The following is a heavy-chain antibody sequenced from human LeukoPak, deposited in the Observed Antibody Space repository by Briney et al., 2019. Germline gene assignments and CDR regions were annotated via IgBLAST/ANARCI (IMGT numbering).Heavy chain of an antibody. CDR3: ATNPSLGRVTYNWFDP. CDR1: GYTSTNYG. D-gene: IGHD4-11*01. Sequence: ASVKVSCKASGYTSTNYGISWVRQAPGQGLEWMGWISAYNGNTNFAQKLQGRVTLTTDTSTGTAYMELRSLRSDDTAVYYCATNPSLGRVTYNWFDPWGQGTLVTVSS. V-gene: IGHV1-18*01. J-gene: IGHJ5*02. CDR2: ISAYNGNT.